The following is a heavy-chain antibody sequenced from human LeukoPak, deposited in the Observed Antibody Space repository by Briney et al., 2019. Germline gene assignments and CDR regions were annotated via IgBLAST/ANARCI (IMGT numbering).Heavy chain of an antibody. D-gene: IGHD6-19*01. CDR2: IYSGGNT. V-gene: IGHV3-66*04. CDR3: ARPPGLAGHYSYYYGVDV. Sequence: GGSLRLYCAASGFTVSNSYINWVRQAPGKGLEWVSIIYSGGNTYYADSVRGRFIISRDNSENTVYLQMNSLRAEDTAVYFCARPPGLAGHYSYYYGVDVWGQGTTVTVSS. J-gene: IGHJ6*02. CDR1: GFTVSNSY.